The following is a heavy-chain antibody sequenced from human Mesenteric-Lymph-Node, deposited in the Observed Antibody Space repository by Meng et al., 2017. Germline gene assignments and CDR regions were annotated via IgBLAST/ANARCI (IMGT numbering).Heavy chain of an antibody. CDR1: GFSFSRYW. J-gene: IGHJ4*02. CDR3: ATSRTFDS. V-gene: IGHV3-7*01. D-gene: IGHD1-14*01. CDR2: IKQDASEE. Sequence: GESLKISCAASGFSFSRYWMSWVRQAPGKGLEWVANIKQDASEEYYVDSVKGRFTISRDNAKNSLYLQMNSLRAEGTALYYCATSRTFDSWGQGTLVTVSS.